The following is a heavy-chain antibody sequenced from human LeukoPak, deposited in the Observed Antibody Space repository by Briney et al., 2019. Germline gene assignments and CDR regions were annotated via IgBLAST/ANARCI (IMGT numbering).Heavy chain of an antibody. CDR3: ARDLSSTSNWELDY. CDR2: INSNSGVT. D-gene: IGHD7-27*01. Sequence: ASVKVSCKASGYTFIHYFIHGVRQAPGQGLGWMGRINSNSGVTEYTQKFQGRVTMTRDTSITTVYMELSSLTSDDTAVYYCARDLSSTSNWELDYWGQGTLVTVSS. J-gene: IGHJ4*02. V-gene: IGHV1-2*06. CDR1: GYTFIHYF.